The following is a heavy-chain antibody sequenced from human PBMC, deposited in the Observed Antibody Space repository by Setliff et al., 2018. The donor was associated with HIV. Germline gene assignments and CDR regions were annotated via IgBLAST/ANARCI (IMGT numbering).Heavy chain of an antibody. J-gene: IGHJ4*02. D-gene: IGHD3-22*01. CDR3: ARTNNNYYYDTSDYFAGYYFDS. CDR1: GFTFSRYS. Sequence: LRLSCAASGFTFSRYSMNWVRQAPGKGLEWVSYISSVSGSTIYYADSVKGRFTISRDNAKNPMFLQMNSLRAEDTAVYYCARTNNNYYYDTSDYFAGYYFDSWGQGTLVTVSS. V-gene: IGHV3-48*01. CDR2: ISSVSGSTI.